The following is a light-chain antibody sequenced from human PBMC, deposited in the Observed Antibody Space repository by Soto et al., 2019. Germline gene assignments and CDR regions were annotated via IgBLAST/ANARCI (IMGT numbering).Light chain of an antibody. V-gene: IGLV2-23*02. Sequence: QSALTRPASVSGSPGQSITIACTGTSNDVGGYNLVSWFQQHPGKAPKLMISEVNKRPSGVSNRFSGSKSANTASLTISGLQAEDEADYYCCSHVGGSSPQWVFGGGTQLTVL. CDR2: EVN. CDR3: CSHVGGSSPQWV. CDR1: SNDVGGYNL. J-gene: IGLJ3*02.